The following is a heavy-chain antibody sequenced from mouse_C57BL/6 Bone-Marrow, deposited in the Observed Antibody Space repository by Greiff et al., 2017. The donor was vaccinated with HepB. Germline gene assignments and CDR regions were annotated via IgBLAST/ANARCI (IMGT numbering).Heavy chain of an antibody. Sequence: QVQLKESGAELVKPGASVKISCKASGYAFSSYWMNWVKQRPGKGLEWIGQIYPGDGDTNYNGKFKGKATLTADKSSSTAYMQLSSLTSEDSAVYFCASPNYYGSSYVWYFDVWGTGTTVTVSS. CDR1: GYAFSSYW. CDR2: IYPGDGDT. D-gene: IGHD1-1*01. V-gene: IGHV1-80*01. CDR3: ASPNYYGSSYVWYFDV. J-gene: IGHJ1*03.